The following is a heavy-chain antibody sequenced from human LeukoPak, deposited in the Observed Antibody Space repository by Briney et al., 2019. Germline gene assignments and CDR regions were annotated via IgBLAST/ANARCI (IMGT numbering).Heavy chain of an antibody. CDR2: IRYSGSS. CDR1: GGSISSGGYY. J-gene: IGHJ4*02. CDR3: ARRIPNGPLDS. Sequence: PSETLSLTCTLSGGSISSGGYYWSWIRQLPGKGLEWIGYIRYSGSSYSTPSLKSRLTFSADTSKNQFSLELTSVTAADTAVYFCARRIPNGPLDSCGQGTLVIVSS. V-gene: IGHV4-31*03.